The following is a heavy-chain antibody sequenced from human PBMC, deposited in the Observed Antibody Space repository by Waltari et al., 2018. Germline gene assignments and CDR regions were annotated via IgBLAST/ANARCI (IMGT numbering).Heavy chain of an antibody. D-gene: IGHD6-13*01. CDR1: GLCFSTYW. Sequence: EVQLVESGGGLAQPGGSLRLSCAASGLCFSTYWMTWVRQASGKGPEWVANIKEDGSEKYYMDSVKGRFTISRDNAKNSLYLQMNNLRVEDTAVYYCTRGGLDSSWYWRDWGQGTLVTVSS. J-gene: IGHJ4*02. CDR2: IKEDGSEK. CDR3: TRGGLDSSWYWRD. V-gene: IGHV3-7*01.